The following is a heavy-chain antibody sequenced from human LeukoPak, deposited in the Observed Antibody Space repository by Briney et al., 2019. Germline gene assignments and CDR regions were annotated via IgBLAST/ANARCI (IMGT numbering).Heavy chain of an antibody. J-gene: IGHJ3*02. V-gene: IGHV4-4*07. D-gene: IGHD2-2*01. Sequence: PSETLSLTCTVSGGSISSYYWSWIRQPAGKGLEWIGRIYTSGSTNYNPSLKSRVAISVDRSKNQFSLKLSSVTAADTAVYYCARAHCSSTSCYAFDIWGQGTMVTVSS. CDR1: GGSISSYY. CDR3: ARAHCSSTSCYAFDI. CDR2: IYTSGST.